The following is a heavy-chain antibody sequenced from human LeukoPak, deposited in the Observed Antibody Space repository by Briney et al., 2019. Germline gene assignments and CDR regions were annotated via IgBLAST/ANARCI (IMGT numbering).Heavy chain of an antibody. J-gene: IGHJ5*02. V-gene: IGHV4-39*01. Sequence: PSETLSLTCAVSGGSISSISSNNWAWIRQPPGKGLELIAAIHYTGSTYYNPSFMSRVTISVDTSKNQFSLKLNSLTATDTAVYYCARLPTGYPNWFDTWGQGVLVTVSS. D-gene: IGHD5-18*01. CDR3: ARLPTGYPNWFDT. CDR1: GGSISSISSNN. CDR2: IHYTGST.